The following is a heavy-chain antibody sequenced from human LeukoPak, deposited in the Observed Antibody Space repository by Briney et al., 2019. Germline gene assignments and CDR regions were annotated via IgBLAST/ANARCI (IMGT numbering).Heavy chain of an antibody. J-gene: IGHJ4*02. Sequence: SETLSLTCTVPGYSISSGHYWGWIRQPPGKGLEWIGSMYHSGSTYYNPPLKSRVTISEDTSKNQFSLKLSSVTAADTAVYYCARSGSGYLRYYFDYWGQGTLVTVSS. V-gene: IGHV4-38-2*02. D-gene: IGHD5-12*01. CDR3: ARSGSGYLRYYFDY. CDR2: MYHSGST. CDR1: GYSISSGHY.